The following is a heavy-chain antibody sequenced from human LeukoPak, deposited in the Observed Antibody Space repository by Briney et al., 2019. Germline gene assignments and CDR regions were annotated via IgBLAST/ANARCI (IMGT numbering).Heavy chain of an antibody. J-gene: IGHJ4*02. CDR2: IYYSGST. CDR1: GGSISSYY. CDR3: ARIGHEDYYVDY. Sequence: SETMSLTCTVSGGSISSYYWSWIRQPPGKGLEWIGYIYYSGSTNYNPSLKSRVTISVDTSKNQFSLKLSSVTAADTAVYYCARIGHEDYYVDYWGQGTLVTVSS. V-gene: IGHV4-59*01.